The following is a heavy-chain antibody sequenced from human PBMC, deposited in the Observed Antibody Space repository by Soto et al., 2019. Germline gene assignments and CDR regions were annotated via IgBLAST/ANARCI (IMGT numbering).Heavy chain of an antibody. CDR2: ISAFNDYT. Sequence: GASVKVSCKASGYTFTSYGISWVRQAPGQGLEWMGWISAFNDYTNLAQKFQGRITLTTDASTNTAYMELQILRSDDTAMYYCARGRGVVIPAGTPDAFDVWGQGTMVTVSS. CDR3: ARGRGVVIPAGTPDAFDV. J-gene: IGHJ3*01. V-gene: IGHV1-18*01. CDR1: GYTFTSYG. D-gene: IGHD6-13*01.